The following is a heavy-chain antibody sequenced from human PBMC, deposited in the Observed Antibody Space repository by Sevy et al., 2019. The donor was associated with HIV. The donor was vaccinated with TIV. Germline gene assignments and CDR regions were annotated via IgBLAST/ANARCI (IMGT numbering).Heavy chain of an antibody. V-gene: IGHV3-30*04. CDR1: GFTFSRYS. Sequence: GGSLRLSCAASGFTFSRYSMHWVRQAPGKGLEWVATISFDAGNTHYADSVKGRFTISGDNFQNSLFVQMNSLRPEDTAVYYCALERLSSDVAEYFQNWGQGTLVTVSS. CDR3: ALERLSSDVAEYFQN. J-gene: IGHJ1*01. D-gene: IGHD1-1*01. CDR2: ISFDAGNT.